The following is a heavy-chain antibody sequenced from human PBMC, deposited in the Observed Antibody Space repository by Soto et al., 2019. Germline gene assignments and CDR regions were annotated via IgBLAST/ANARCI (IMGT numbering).Heavy chain of an antibody. Sequence: PSETLSLTCTVSGGSSSSGDYYWSWIRQPPGKGLEWIGYIYYSGSTYYNPSLKSRVTISVDTSKNQFSLKLSSVTAADTAVYYCAGHYDILTGYYGTLDYWGQGTLVTVSS. CDR1: GGSSSSGDYY. J-gene: IGHJ4*02. CDR3: AGHYDILTGYYGTLDY. D-gene: IGHD3-9*01. V-gene: IGHV4-30-4*01. CDR2: IYYSGST.